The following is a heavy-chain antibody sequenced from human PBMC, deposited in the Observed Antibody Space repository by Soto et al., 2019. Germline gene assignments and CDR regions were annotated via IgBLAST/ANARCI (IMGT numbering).Heavy chain of an antibody. Sequence: QVHLMQSGAEVKKPGASVKVSCKGSGYAFTTYGITWVRQAPGQGLEWMGWISAHNGNTNYAQKLQGRVTVTRDTSTSTAYMELRSLRSDDTAVYYCARGRYGDYWGHGALVTVSS. CDR1: GYAFTTYG. J-gene: IGHJ4*01. V-gene: IGHV1-18*01. D-gene: IGHD1-1*01. CDR3: ARGRYGDY. CDR2: ISAHNGNT.